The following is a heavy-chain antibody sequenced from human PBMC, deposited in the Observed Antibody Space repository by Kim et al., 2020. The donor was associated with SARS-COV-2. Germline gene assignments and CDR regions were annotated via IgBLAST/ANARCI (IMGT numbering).Heavy chain of an antibody. CDR1: GFTFSSYG. CDR3: AKGPVFGQLVSPPFDY. CDR2: ISYDGSNK. Sequence: GGSLRLSCAASGFTFSSYGMHWVRQAPGKGLEWVAVISYDGSNKYYADSVKGRFTISRDNSKNTLYLQMNSLRAEDTAVYYCAKGPVFGQLVSPPFDYWGQGTLVTVSS. V-gene: IGHV3-30*18. D-gene: IGHD6-13*01. J-gene: IGHJ4*02.